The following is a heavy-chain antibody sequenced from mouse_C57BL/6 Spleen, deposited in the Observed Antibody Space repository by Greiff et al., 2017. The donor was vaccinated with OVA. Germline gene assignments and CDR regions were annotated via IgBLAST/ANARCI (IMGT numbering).Heavy chain of an antibody. CDR2: INPSSGYT. D-gene: IGHD1-1*01. V-gene: IGHV1-4*01. Sequence: QVQLKQSGAELARPGASVKMSCKASGYTFTSYTMHWVKQRPGQGLEWIGYINPSSGYTKYNQKFKDKATLTADKSSSTAYMQLSSLTSEDSAVYYCARSAVVATDYFDYWGQGTTLTVSS. J-gene: IGHJ2*01. CDR1: GYTFTSYT. CDR3: ARSAVVATDYFDY.